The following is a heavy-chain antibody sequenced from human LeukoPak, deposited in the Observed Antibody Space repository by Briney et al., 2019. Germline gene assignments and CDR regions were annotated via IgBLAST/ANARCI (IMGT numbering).Heavy chain of an antibody. Sequence: SETLSLTCAVYGGSFSGYYWSWIRQPPGKGLEWIGEINHSGSTNYNPSLRSRVTISVDTSKNQFSLKLRSVTAADTAVYYCARGRNAQLPRGYYYYYGMDVWGKGTTVTVSS. CDR1: GGSFSGYY. D-gene: IGHD2-2*01. J-gene: IGHJ6*04. CDR3: ARGRNAQLPRGYYYYYGMDV. CDR2: INHSGST. V-gene: IGHV4-34*01.